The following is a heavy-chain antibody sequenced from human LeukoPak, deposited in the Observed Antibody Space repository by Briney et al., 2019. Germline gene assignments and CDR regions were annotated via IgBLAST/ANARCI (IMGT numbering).Heavy chain of an antibody. D-gene: IGHD3-10*01. Sequence: PSETLSLTCAVYGGSFSGYYWSWIRQPPGKGLEGRGEINHSGSTNYNPSLKRRVTISVDTSKNQFSLKLSSVTPADTAVYYCARVNLWLKDFDIWGQGTMVTVSS. V-gene: IGHV4-34*01. J-gene: IGHJ3*02. CDR3: ARVNLWLKDFDI. CDR2: INHSGST. CDR1: GGSFSGYY.